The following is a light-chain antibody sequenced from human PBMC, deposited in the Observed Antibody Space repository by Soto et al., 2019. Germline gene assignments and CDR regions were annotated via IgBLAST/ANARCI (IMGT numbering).Light chain of an antibody. V-gene: IGKV1-39*01. CDR1: QTINRT. CDR2: AAS. Sequence: DIQMTQSPSSLSPSIGDRVTFNCRASQTINRTLNWYQQKLGQGPKLLIYAASILQSGVPARFSGAGFGTNFTLTISSLQPEDFATYYCQQTFGVSYDFGPGTRLEIK. J-gene: IGKJ2*01. CDR3: QQTFGVSYD.